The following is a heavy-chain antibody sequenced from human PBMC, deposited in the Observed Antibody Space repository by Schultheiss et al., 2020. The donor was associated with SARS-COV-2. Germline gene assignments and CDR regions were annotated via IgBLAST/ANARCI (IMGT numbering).Heavy chain of an antibody. J-gene: IGHJ6*02. CDR3: ARRSTRGLDV. D-gene: IGHD1-26*01. CDR1: GVSVTTYC. CDR2: IHDSGST. V-gene: IGHV4-59*08. Sequence: SETLSLTCTVSGVSVTTYCWNWIRRPPGKGLEWIGFIHDSGSTNYNPSLKSRVTISVDTSKNQFSLKLTSVTAADTAVYYCARRSTRGLDVWGQGTTVTVSS.